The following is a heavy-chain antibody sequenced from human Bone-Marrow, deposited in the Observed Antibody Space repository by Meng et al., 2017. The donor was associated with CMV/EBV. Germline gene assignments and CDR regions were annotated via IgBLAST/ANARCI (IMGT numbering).Heavy chain of an antibody. V-gene: IGHV4-39*07. CDR1: GGSISSSSYY. J-gene: IGHJ1*01. Sequence: SETLSLTCTVSGGSISSSSYYWGWIRQPPGKGLEWIGSIYYSGSTYYNPSLKSRVTISVDTSKNQFSLKLSSVTAADTAVYYCASRGEDIVVVPAGNWGQGTLVTVSS. D-gene: IGHD2-2*01. CDR2: IYYSGST. CDR3: ASRGEDIVVVPAGN.